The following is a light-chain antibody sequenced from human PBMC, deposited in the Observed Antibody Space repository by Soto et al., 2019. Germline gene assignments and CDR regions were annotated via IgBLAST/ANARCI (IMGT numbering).Light chain of an antibody. CDR3: QQRHMWPIT. Sequence: EVVLTQSPDTLSLPPGERATLSCRASQSVSSYLAWYQQKPGQAPRLLIYDASNRATGIPARFSGSGSGTDFTLTISSLEPEDSAVYYCQQRHMWPITFGQGTRLEIK. V-gene: IGKV3-11*01. J-gene: IGKJ5*01. CDR1: QSVSSY. CDR2: DAS.